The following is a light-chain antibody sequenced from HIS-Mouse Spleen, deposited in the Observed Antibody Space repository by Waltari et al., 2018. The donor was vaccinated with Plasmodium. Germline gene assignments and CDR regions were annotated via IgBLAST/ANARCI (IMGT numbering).Light chain of an antibody. CDR2: GAS. J-gene: IGKJ3*01. V-gene: IGKV3D-15*02. Sequence: EIVMMQSTATLSVSPGDRATLSCRASQSVSSNLAWYQQKPGQAPRLLIYGASTRATGIPARFSGSGSGTEFTLTISSLQSEDFAVYYCQQYNNWSFTFGPGTKVDIK. CDR1: QSVSSN. CDR3: QQYNNWSFT.